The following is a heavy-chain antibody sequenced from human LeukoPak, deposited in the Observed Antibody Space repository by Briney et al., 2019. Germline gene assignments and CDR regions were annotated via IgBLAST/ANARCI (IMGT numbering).Heavy chain of an antibody. J-gene: IGHJ4*02. Sequence: SETLSLTCTVSGGSTSSSTHYWSWIRQPAGKGLEWIGRIYASGSTNYNPSLKSRATISVDTSKNQFSLKLSSVTAADTAVHYCARGVSTINFDFWGQETLVIVSS. D-gene: IGHD5/OR15-5a*01. V-gene: IGHV4-61*02. CDR2: IYASGST. CDR1: GGSTSSSTHY. CDR3: ARGVSTINFDF.